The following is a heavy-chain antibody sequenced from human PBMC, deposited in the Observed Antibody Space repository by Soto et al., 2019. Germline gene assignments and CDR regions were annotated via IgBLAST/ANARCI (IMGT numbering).Heavy chain of an antibody. CDR1: GGTFSSYA. Sequence: QVQLVQSGAEVKKPGSSVKVSCKASGGTFSSYAISWVRQAPGQGLEWMGGIIPISGPANYAQKFQGRVTTTADESTSTAYMELRSRRSADTAVYYCARSQGSSTSLELYYYYYYGMDVWGQGTTVTVSS. CDR3: ARSQGSSTSLELYYYYYYGMDV. V-gene: IGHV1-69*01. D-gene: IGHD2-2*01. CDR2: IIPISGPA. J-gene: IGHJ6*02.